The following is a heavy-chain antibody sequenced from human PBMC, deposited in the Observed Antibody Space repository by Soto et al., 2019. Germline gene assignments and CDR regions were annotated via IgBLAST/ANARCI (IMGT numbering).Heavy chain of an antibody. D-gene: IGHD1-1*01. CDR3: ARGRHCLTGRCFPNWFDS. Sequence: SETLSLTCSVSGDSISTVDYFWAWIRQPPGQALEYIGYIYKSTTTYYNPSFESRVAISLDTSKSQFSLTVTSVTAADTAVYFCARGRHCLTGRCFPNWFDSWGQGTLATVSS. CDR1: GDSISTVDYF. J-gene: IGHJ5*01. CDR2: IYKSTTT. V-gene: IGHV4-30-4*01.